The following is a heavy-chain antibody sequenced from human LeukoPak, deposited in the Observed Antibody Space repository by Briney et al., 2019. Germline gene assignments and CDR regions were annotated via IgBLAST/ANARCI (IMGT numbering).Heavy chain of an antibody. CDR2: ISAYNGNT. CDR1: GYTFTSYG. D-gene: IGHD2-2*01. V-gene: IGHV1-18*01. CDR3: ARDQAGYCSSTSCYDYYYMDV. J-gene: IGHJ6*03. Sequence: ASVKVSCKASGYTFTSYGISWARQAPGQGLEWMGWISAYNGNTNYAQKLQGRVTMTTDTSTSTAYMELRSLRSDDTAVYYCARDQAGYCSSTSCYDYYYMDVWGKGTTVTVSS.